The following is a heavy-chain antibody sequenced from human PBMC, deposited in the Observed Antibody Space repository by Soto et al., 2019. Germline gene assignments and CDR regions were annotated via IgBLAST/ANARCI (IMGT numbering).Heavy chain of an antibody. Sequence: ASVKVSCKASVYTFTSYYMHFVRQAPGQGLEWMGIINPSCGSTIYAQKFQSRVTMTRDTSRSTVYMELSSLRSEDTAVYYCGTAAYYYDASGYYSGDGLDYCG. V-gene: IGHV1-46*01. CDR2: INPSCGST. CDR1: VYTFTSYY. CDR3: GTAAYYYDASGYYSGDGLDY. D-gene: IGHD3-22*01. J-gene: IGHJ4*01.